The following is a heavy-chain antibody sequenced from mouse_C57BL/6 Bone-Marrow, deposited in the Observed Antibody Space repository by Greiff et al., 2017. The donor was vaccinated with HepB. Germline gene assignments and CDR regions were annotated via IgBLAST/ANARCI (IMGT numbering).Heavy chain of an antibody. CDR3: VREGAGGYYSYYFDY. CDR1: GFTFNTYA. CDR2: IRSKSSNYAT. V-gene: IGHV10-3*01. J-gene: IGHJ2*01. Sequence: EVQGVESGGGLVQPKGSLKLSCAASGFTFNTYAMHWVRQAPGKGLEWVARIRSKSSNYATYYADSVKDRFTISRDDSQSMLYLQMNNLKTEDTAMYYCVREGAGGYYSYYFDYWGQGTTLTVSS. D-gene: IGHD2-3*01.